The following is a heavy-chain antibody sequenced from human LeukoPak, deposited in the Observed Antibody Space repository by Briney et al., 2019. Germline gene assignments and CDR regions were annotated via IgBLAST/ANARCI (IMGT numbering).Heavy chain of an antibody. D-gene: IGHD2/OR15-2a*01. J-gene: IGHJ4*02. V-gene: IGHV3-11*05. CDR2: ISSSSSYT. CDR1: GFTFSDYY. Sequence: NPGGSLRLSCAASGFTFSDYYMSWIRQAPGKGLEWVSYISSSSSYTNYADSVKGRFTISRDNAKNSLYLQMNSLKTEDTAVYYCTTDPVLFGAFRSYWGQGTLVTVSS. CDR3: TTDPVLFGAFRSY.